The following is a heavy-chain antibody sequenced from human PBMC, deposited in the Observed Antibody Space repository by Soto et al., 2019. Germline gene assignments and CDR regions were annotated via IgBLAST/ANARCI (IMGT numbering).Heavy chain of an antibody. V-gene: IGHV4-61*01. CDR1: GGPVSSGSYY. J-gene: IGHJ4*02. CDR2: MYYSGIT. D-gene: IGHD1-26*01. Sequence: PSETLSLTCTVSGGPVSSGSYYWSWIRQPPGKGLEWIGYMYYSGITNSNPALKSRVTLSVDRSRNQFSLSLNSVTAADTAVYYCAREDMSGTYYFHYWGPGTQVTVS. CDR3: AREDMSGTYYFHY.